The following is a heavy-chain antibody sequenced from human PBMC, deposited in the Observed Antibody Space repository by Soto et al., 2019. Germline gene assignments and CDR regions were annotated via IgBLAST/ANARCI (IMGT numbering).Heavy chain of an antibody. D-gene: IGHD3-3*01. J-gene: IGHJ4*02. Sequence: ASVKVSCKVSGYTLTDISLHCVRQAPGKGLEWMGGFYPEDGETIYAQKFQGRVTMTEDTSTDTAYMERSSLRSEDTAVYYCTTGQRPLRFWEWLSRYYFDYWGQGTLVTVSS. CDR1: GYTLTDIS. V-gene: IGHV1-24*01. CDR2: FYPEDGET. CDR3: TTGQRPLRFWEWLSRYYFDY.